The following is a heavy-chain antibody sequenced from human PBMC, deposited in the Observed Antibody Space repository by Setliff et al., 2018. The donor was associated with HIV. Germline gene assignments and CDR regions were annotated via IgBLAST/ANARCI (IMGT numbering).Heavy chain of an antibody. J-gene: IGHJ4*02. CDR1: GFAFSSNA. V-gene: IGHV3-49*04. Sequence: GGSLRLSCAASGFAFSSNAMSWVRQSPGKGLEWVGFIRSKAHGGTTEYAASVEVRFIISRDDSKSIAYLQMNSLKTEDTAVYYCTRSNWGSTPDFDYWGQGTMVTVSS. CDR2: IRSKAHGGTT. D-gene: IGHD7-27*01. CDR3: TRSNWGSTPDFDY.